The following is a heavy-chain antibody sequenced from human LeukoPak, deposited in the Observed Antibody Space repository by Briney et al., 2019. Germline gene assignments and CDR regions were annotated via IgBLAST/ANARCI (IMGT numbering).Heavy chain of an antibody. Sequence: ASVKVSCKASGYTFSSYRMNWMRQATGQGLEWMGWMNPKTGDTGYAQQFQGRVTITMNASITTAYMELKRLRSGDTAVYYCARGSFYDPFDTWGQGTLVTVSS. V-gene: IGHV1-8*03. CDR2: MNPKTGDT. CDR3: ARGSFYDPFDT. J-gene: IGHJ5*02. D-gene: IGHD3-16*01. CDR1: GYTFSSYR.